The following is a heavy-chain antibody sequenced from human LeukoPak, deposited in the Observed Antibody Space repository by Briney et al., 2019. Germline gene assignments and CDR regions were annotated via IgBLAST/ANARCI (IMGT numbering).Heavy chain of an antibody. CDR3: ARDMAKGTGFDY. CDR1: GYSFTSYE. D-gene: IGHD1-14*01. Sequence: ASVKVSRKTSGYSFTSYEINWVRQATGQGLEWMGWMNPNSGNTGYARKFQGRVTMTRNTSVSTAYMELSSLRSEDTAVYYCARDMAKGTGFDYWGQGTLVTVSS. V-gene: IGHV1-8*01. CDR2: MNPNSGNT. J-gene: IGHJ4*02.